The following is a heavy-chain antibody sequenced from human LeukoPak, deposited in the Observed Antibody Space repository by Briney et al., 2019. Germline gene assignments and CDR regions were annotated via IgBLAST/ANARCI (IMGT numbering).Heavy chain of an antibody. J-gene: IGHJ3*02. CDR1: GFTFSNYE. V-gene: IGHV3-48*03. CDR2: ISSSGTTT. CDR3: ARSFDI. Sequence: PGGSLRLSCAASGFTFSNYEMNWVRQAPGKGLEWVSHISSSGTTTYDADSVKGRFTFSRDNAKKSLYLQMNSLRVEDTAVYYCARSFDIWGQGTMVTVSS.